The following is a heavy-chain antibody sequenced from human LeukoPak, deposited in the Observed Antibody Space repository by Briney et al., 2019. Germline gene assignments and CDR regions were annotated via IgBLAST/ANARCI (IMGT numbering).Heavy chain of an antibody. V-gene: IGHV4-31*03. D-gene: IGHD6-19*01. CDR2: IYYSGST. CDR3: ARSIVPGTRKIDY. J-gene: IGHJ4*02. Sequence: SETLSLTCTVSGGSISSGGYYWSWIRQHPGKGLEWIGYIYYSGSTYYNPSLKSRVTISVDTSKNQFSLKLSSVTAADTAVYYCARSIVPGTRKIDYWGQGTLVTVSS. CDR1: GGSISSGGYY.